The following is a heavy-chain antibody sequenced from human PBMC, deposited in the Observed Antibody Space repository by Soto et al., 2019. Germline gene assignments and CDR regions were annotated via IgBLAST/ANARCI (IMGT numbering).Heavy chain of an antibody. V-gene: IGHV3-30-3*01. D-gene: IGHD3-3*01. J-gene: IGHJ6*04. CDR1: GFTFSSYA. CDR2: ISYDGSNK. CDR3: ARGYDFWSGYYYPYGMDV. Sequence: QVQLVESGGGVVQPGRSLRLSCAASGFTFSSYAMHWVRQAPGKGLEWVAVISYDGSNKNYADSVKGRFTISRDNSKNTLYLQMNRLRAEDTAVYYGARGYDFWSGYYYPYGMDVWGKGTTVTVSS.